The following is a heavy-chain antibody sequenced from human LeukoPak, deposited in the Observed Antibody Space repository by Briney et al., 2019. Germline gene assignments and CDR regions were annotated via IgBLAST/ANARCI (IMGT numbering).Heavy chain of an antibody. CDR3: ASRGDSSSWYTAYSMDV. D-gene: IGHD6-13*01. V-gene: IGHV3-21*01. Sequence: GGSLRLSCAASGFTFSSYSMNWVHQAPGKGLEWVSSISSSSSYIYYADSVKGRFTISRDNAKNSLYLQMNSLRAEDTAVYYCASRGDSSSWYTAYSMDVWGKGTTVTVSS. J-gene: IGHJ6*04. CDR2: ISSSSSYI. CDR1: GFTFSSYS.